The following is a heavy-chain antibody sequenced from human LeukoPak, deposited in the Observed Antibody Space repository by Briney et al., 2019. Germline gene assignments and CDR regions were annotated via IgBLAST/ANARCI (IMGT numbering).Heavy chain of an antibody. J-gene: IGHJ4*02. CDR2: ISGSGGST. V-gene: IGHV3-23*01. CDR1: GFTFSSYA. D-gene: IGHD3-10*01. Sequence: YPGGSLRLSCAASGFTFSSYAMSWVRQAPGKGLEWVSAISGSGGSTYYADSVKGRFTISRDNSKNTLYLQMNSLRAEDTAVYYCAKVWAYDGSGSYSAAYWGQGTLVTVSS. CDR3: AKVWAYDGSGSYSAAY.